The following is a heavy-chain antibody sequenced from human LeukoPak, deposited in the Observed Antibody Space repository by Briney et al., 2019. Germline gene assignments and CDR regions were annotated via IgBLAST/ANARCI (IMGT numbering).Heavy chain of an antibody. Sequence: PGGSLRLSCAASGFTFSSYAMSWVRQAPGKGLEWVSAISGSGGSTYYADSVKGRFTISRDNSKNTLYLQMNSLRAEDTAVYYCAKDLYYYDSSGYYFLDYWGQGTLVTVSS. J-gene: IGHJ4*02. V-gene: IGHV3-23*01. CDR2: ISGSGGST. CDR1: GFTFSSYA. D-gene: IGHD3-22*01. CDR3: AKDLYYYDSSGYYFLDY.